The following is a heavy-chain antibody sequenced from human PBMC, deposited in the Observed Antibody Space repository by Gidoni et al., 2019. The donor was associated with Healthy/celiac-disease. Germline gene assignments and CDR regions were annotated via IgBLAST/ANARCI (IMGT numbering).Heavy chain of an antibody. Sequence: EVQLVESGGGLIQPGGSLRLSCAASGFTVSSNYMSWVRQAPGKGLKWVSVIYSGGSTYYADSVKGRFTISRDNSKNTLYLQMNSLRAEDTAVYYCARVIAAARVDYWGQGTLVTVSS. CDR1: GFTVSSNY. J-gene: IGHJ4*02. CDR2: IYSGGST. D-gene: IGHD6-13*01. CDR3: ARVIAAARVDY. V-gene: IGHV3-53*01.